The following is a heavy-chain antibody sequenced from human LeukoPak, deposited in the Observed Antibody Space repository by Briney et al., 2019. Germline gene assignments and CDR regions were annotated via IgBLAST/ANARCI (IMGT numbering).Heavy chain of an antibody. CDR1: GFTFSSYS. CDR2: INSSSSYI. D-gene: IGHD3-10*01. Sequence: GESLRLTCAASGFTFSSYSMNWVRQAPGKGLEWISSINSSSSYIYYPYSVKGQFTISSDNANNSRYLQITITRAENAAVYYPSRDCRGSGIYPFDYWGQGTLVTVSS. J-gene: IGHJ4*02. V-gene: IGHV3-21*01. CDR3: SRDCRGSGIYPFDY.